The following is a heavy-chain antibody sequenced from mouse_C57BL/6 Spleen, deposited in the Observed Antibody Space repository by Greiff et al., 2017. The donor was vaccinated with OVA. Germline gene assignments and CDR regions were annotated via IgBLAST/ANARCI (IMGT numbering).Heavy chain of an antibody. J-gene: IGHJ2*01. CDR2: IDPEDGDT. D-gene: IGHD1-1*01. V-gene: IGHV14-2*01. CDR3: ATGLVANFDY. Sequence: EVQLQQSGAELVKPGASVKLSCTASGFNIKDYYMHWVKQRTEQGLEWIGRIDPEDGDTKYDPKFQGKATITADTSSNTAYLQLSSLTSEDTAVYYCATGLVANFDYWGQGTTLTVSS. CDR1: GFNIKDYY.